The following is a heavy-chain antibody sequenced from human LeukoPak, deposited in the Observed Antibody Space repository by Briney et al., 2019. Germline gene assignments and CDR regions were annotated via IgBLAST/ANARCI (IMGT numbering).Heavy chain of an antibody. J-gene: IGHJ6*02. V-gene: IGHV3-30*18. CDR1: GFTFSSYG. Sequence: GRSLRLSCAAAGFTFSSYGMHWVRQAPGKGLEWVAVISYDGSNKYYADSVKGRFTISRDNSNNTLYQQMNSITDEDTAVYYSAKDSSTYYYYYGMDVWGQGTTVTVSS. CDR3: AKDSSTYYYYYGMDV. D-gene: IGHD6-6*01. CDR2: ISYDGSNK.